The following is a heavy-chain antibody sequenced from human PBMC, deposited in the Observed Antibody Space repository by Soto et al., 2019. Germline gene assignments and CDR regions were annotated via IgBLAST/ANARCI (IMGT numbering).Heavy chain of an antibody. J-gene: IGHJ4*02. V-gene: IGHV3-48*02. Sequence: GGSLRLSCAASGFTFSSYSMNWVRQAPGKGLEWISYLSVSSSTIYYADSVKVRFTISRDNAKTSLYLQMNSLRDEDTAVYYCARGDDYVWGTYRYNPFDYWGRGTLVTVSS. D-gene: IGHD3-16*02. CDR1: GFTFSSYS. CDR3: ARGDDYVWGTYRYNPFDY. CDR2: LSVSSSTI.